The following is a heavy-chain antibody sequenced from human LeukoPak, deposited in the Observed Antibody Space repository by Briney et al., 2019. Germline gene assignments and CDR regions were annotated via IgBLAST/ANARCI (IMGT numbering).Heavy chain of an antibody. CDR2: ISSSSSYI. CDR3: ARDYPRGGVITFDY. D-gene: IGHD3-10*01. CDR1: GFTFSSYS. Sequence: KPGGSLRLSCAASGFTFSSYSMNWVRQAPGKGLEWVSSISSSSSYIYYADSVKGRFTISRDNAKNSLYLQMNSLRAEDTAVYYCARDYPRGGVITFDYWGQGTLVTVSS. V-gene: IGHV3-21*01. J-gene: IGHJ4*02.